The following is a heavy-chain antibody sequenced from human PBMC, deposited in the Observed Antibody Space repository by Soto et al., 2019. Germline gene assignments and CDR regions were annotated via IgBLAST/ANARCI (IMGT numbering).Heavy chain of an antibody. CDR2: IYWDDDK. D-gene: IGHD3-10*01. V-gene: IGHV2-5*02. CDR3: AHTTRGFVLFLN. J-gene: IGHJ4*02. Sequence: QITLKESGPTLVKPTQTLTLTCTFSGFSLSTSGVGVGWIRQPPGKALEWLALIYWDDDKRYSPSLKSRLSITKDTSKNQVVLTMTNMDSVDTATYYCAHTTRGFVLFLNWGQGTLVTVSS. CDR1: GFSLSTSGVG.